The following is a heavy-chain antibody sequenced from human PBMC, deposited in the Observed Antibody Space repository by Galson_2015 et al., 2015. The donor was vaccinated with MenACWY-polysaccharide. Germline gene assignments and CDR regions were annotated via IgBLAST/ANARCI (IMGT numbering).Heavy chain of an antibody. D-gene: IGHD3-10*01. J-gene: IGHJ6*02. Sequence: SLRLSCAASGLTFNNNWIHWVRQAPGKGLAWVSRINSDGSSTAYADSVKGRFTISRDNAKNTLFLQMNSLRVEDTAVYFCVGPLGRGGTGAYGMDAWGQGITVTVSS. CDR2: INSDGSST. CDR1: GLTFNNNW. V-gene: IGHV3-74*01. CDR3: VGPLGRGGTGAYGMDA.